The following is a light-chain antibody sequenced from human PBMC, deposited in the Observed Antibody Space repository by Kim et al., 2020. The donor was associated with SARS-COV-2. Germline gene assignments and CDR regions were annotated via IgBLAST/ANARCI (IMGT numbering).Light chain of an antibody. J-gene: IGKJ2*01. CDR1: LSVSSN. Sequence: SVWPGQTSTLAARASLSVSSNVAWYQQKPGQAPWLLIYSAATRATGIPVRFSGIGSGTEFTLTVSSLQSEEFAVYYCQQYNTLPYSFGQGTKLE. V-gene: IGKV3-15*01. CDR2: SAA. CDR3: QQYNTLPYS.